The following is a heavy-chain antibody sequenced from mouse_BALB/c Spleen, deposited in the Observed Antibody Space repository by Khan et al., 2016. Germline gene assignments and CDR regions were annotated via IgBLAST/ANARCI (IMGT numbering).Heavy chain of an antibody. J-gene: IGHJ3*01. V-gene: IGHV1S81*02. D-gene: IGHD1-1*01. Sequence: VQLQESGAELVKPGASVKLSCKASGYTFTRYYMYWVKQRPGQGLEWIGEINPRNGGTNFNEKFKSKATLTVDKSSRTAYMQLSSLTSEDSAVYYGTRWDYCGSSYEAWLAYWGQGTLVTVSA. CDR2: INPRNGGT. CDR3: TRWDYCGSSYEAWLAY. CDR1: GYTFTRYY.